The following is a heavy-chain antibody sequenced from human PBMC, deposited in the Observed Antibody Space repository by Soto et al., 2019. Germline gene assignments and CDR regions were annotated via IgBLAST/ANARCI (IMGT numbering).Heavy chain of an antibody. J-gene: IGHJ6*02. CDR2: IYPGDSDT. CDR3: ASHEIVRGVSMDV. D-gene: IGHD3-10*01. V-gene: IGHV5-51*01. Sequence: GESLKSSFKGSGYSFTNYWIGWVRQMPGKGLEWMGIIYPGDSDTRYSPSFQGQVTISADKVINTSYLQLSSLKASDTAMYYSASHEIVRGVSMDVWGPGTTVTVS. CDR1: GYSFTNYW.